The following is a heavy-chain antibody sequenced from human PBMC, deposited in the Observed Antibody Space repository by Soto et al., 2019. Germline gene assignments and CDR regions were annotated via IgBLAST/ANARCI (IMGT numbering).Heavy chain of an antibody. Sequence: PGESLKISCKGSGCSFTSYWISWVRQMPGKGLEWMGRIDPSDSYTNYSPSFQGHVTISADKSISTAYLQWSSLKASDTAMYYCARQLQKNYYGSGSYYSDYWGQGTRVTVSS. D-gene: IGHD3-10*01. CDR3: ARQLQKNYYGSGSYYSDY. V-gene: IGHV5-10-1*01. CDR2: IDPSDSYT. CDR1: GCSFTSYW. J-gene: IGHJ4*02.